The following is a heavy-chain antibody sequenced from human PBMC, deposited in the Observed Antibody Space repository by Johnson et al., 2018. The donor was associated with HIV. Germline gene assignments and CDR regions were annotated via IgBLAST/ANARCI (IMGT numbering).Heavy chain of an antibody. CDR1: GFTFSSYA. CDR2: ISGSGGST. D-gene: IGHD1-7*01. V-gene: IGHV3-23*04. J-gene: IGHJ3*02. CDR3: AKDGTMTWAFDI. Sequence: VQLVESGGGLVQPGGSLRLSCAASGFTFSSYAMSWVRPAPGKGLEWVSAISGSGGSTYYADSVKGRFTISRDNSKNTLYLQMNSLRAEDTAVYYYAKDGTMTWAFDIWGQGTMVTVSS.